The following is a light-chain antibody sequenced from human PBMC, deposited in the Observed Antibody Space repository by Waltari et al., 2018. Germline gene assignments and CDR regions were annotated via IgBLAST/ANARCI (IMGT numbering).Light chain of an antibody. CDR3: QTWGTGIWV. CDR2: GNSDGSH. V-gene: IGLV4-69*01. Sequence: QLVLTQSPSASASLGASVKITCTLSSGHSSNVVAWHQQQPEKGPRYLMKGNSDGSHSKGDGIPDRFSGSSSGAERYRTISSLQADDEADYDCQTWGTGIWVVGGGTRLTVL. CDR1: SGHSSNV. J-gene: IGLJ3*02.